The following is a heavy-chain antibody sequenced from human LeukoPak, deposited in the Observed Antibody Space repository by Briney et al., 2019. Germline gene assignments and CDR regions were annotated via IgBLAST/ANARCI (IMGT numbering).Heavy chain of an antibody. CDR1: GFTFSSYW. Sequence: GGSLRLSCAASGFTFSSYWMHWVRQAPGKGLVWVSRINSDGSSTSYAGSVKGRFTISRDNAKNTLYLQMNSLRAEDTAVYYCARDCGGDCYYYYGMDVWGQGTTVTVSS. CDR3: ARDCGGDCYYYYGMDV. V-gene: IGHV3-74*01. CDR2: INSDGSST. D-gene: IGHD2-21*02. J-gene: IGHJ6*02.